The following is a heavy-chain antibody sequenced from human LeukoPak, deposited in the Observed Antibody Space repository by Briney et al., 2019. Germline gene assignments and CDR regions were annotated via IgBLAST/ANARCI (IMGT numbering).Heavy chain of an antibody. CDR3: AREESSLVLGGLGY. CDR2: IQTDGNTK. V-gene: IGHV3-30*02. CDR1: GFCFSMYG. D-gene: IGHD6-13*01. Sequence: GGSLRLSCAAAGFCFSMYGIGWVRQAPGGGLGWVTFIQTDGNTKYYANSVRGRFTITRDNSKNTVSLQMNSLRAEDAGIYYCAREESSLVLGGLGYWGQGTLVSVSS. J-gene: IGHJ4*02.